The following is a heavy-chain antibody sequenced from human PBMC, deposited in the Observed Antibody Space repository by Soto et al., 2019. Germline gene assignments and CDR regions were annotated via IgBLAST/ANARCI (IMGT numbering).Heavy chain of an antibody. V-gene: IGHV4-59*01. J-gene: IGHJ6*02. CDR3: ARDLWGYCGTDCFPLDV. CDR1: GGAMSRYY. CDR2: MYNTGST. D-gene: IGHD2-21*02. Sequence: QVQLQESGPGLVKPSETLSLTCTVSGGAMSRYYWSWIRQAPGKGLEWIGYMYNTGSTVYNPSFKSRVTISVDTSKNQFALQLNSVTAADTALYYCARDLWGYCGTDCFPLDVWGQGTTVIVSS.